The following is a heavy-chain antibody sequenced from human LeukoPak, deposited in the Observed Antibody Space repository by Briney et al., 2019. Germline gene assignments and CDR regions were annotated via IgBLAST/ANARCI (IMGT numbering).Heavy chain of an antibody. V-gene: IGHV1-69*05. J-gene: IGHJ4*02. CDR2: IIPIFGTA. D-gene: IGHD6-19*01. CDR3: ARGYSSPVPNFDY. Sequence: SVKVSCKASGGTFSSYAISWVRQAPGQGLEWMGGIIPIFGTANYAQRFQGRVTITTDESTSTAYMELSSLRSEDTAVYYCARGYSSPVPNFDYWGQGTLITVSS. CDR1: GGTFSSYA.